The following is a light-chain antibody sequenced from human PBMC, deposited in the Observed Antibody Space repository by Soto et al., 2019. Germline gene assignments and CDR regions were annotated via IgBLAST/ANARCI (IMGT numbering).Light chain of an antibody. CDR2: GVF. J-gene: IGKJ1*01. V-gene: IGKV3-20*01. CDR3: HQYAYSPRT. Sequence: IVLTLSAGTLSLSPGERATLSCRTSQSLSNTFLSWYQQKPGQAPRLLIYGVFSRATGIPDRFSGSGSGTDFTLTISRLEPEDSAVYFCHQYAYSPRTFGQGTKVDIK. CDR1: QSLSNTF.